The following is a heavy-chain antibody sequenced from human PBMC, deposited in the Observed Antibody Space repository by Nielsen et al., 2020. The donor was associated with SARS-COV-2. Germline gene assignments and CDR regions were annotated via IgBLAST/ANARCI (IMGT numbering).Heavy chain of an antibody. J-gene: IGHJ6*02. CDR3: ARGGQNFYYRMDV. CDR1: GFTFSNFA. V-gene: IGHV3-30-3*01. CDR2: ISSDGNHK. Sequence: GESLKISCAASGFTFSNFAIHWVRQAPGKGLEWVAVISSDGNHKDYADSVKGRFTISRDNSKNTLYVQMDSLGADDMAVYYCARGGQNFYYRMDVWGQGTTVTVSS. D-gene: IGHD3-16*01.